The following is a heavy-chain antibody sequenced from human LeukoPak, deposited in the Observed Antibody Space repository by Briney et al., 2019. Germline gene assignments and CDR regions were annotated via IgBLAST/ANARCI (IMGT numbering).Heavy chain of an antibody. CDR3: ARHLRGATIYYEY. CDR2: ISYSVTT. CDR1: GGSISSSSYY. V-gene: IGHV4-39*01. J-gene: IGHJ4*01. Sequence: SETLSLTCTVSGGSISSSSYYWAWIRQSPGKGLQRIASISYSVTTYYNPSLKSRVTISIDTSKNQFSLKLSSVTAADTAVYYCARHLRGATIYYEYWGQGTLVTVSS. D-gene: IGHD1-26*01.